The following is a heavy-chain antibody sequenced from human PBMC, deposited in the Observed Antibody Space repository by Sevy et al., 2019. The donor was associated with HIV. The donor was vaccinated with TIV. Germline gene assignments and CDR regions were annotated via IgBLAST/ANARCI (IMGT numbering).Heavy chain of an antibody. V-gene: IGHV3-64*01. CDR2: ISSNGGST. D-gene: IGHD5-12*01. Sequence: GGSLRLSCAASGFTFSSYDMHWVRQAPGKGVEYVSAISSNGGSTYYANSVKGRFTISRDNSKNTLYLQMGSLRAEDMAVYYCARGRWLQFATFDYWGQGTLVTVSS. J-gene: IGHJ4*02. CDR3: ARGRWLQFATFDY. CDR1: GFTFSSYD.